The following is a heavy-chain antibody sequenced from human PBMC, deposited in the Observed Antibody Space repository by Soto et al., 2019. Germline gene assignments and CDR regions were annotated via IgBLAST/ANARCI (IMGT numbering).Heavy chain of an antibody. CDR1: GGSISSYY. Sequence: QVQLQESGPGLVKPSETLSLTCTVSGGSISSYYWSWIRQPPGKGLEWIGYVYYSGSTRDNPSPKSRVTISVDTSKNQFSLKLSSVTAADTAVYYCARDKVNIGVDGTHYFYGMDVWGQGTTVTVSS. CDR2: VYYSGST. J-gene: IGHJ6*02. D-gene: IGHD6-19*01. V-gene: IGHV4-59*01. CDR3: ARDKVNIGVDGTHYFYGMDV.